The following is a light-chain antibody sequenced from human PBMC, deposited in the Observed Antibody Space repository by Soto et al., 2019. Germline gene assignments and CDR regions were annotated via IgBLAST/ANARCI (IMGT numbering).Light chain of an antibody. J-gene: IGKJ1*01. V-gene: IGKV1-5*03. CDR1: ESVRSW. CDR3: QQYNTYPWT. CDR2: KAS. Sequence: DIQMTQSPSTLSAPIGDRVTITCRASESVRSWLAWYQQKPGKAPKFLIYKASSLESGVPSRFSGSGSGTEFTLTISGLQPDDFATYYCQQYNTYPWTFGQGTKVDIK.